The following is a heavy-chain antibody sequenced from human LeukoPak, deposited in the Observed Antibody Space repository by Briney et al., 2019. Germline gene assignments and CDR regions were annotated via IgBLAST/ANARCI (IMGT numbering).Heavy chain of an antibody. CDR1: RFTFNTYW. CDR2: IKRDGTEK. CDR3: ARAADIVVVVAASFDY. V-gene: IGHV3-7*01. Sequence: GGSLRLSCAASRFTFNTYWTRWVRHAPGKGREWVATIKRDGTEKYYVDPVKGRFTISRDNAKNSLYLQMNSLRAEDTAVFYCARAADIVVVVAASFDYWGQGTLVTVS. D-gene: IGHD2-15*01. J-gene: IGHJ4*02.